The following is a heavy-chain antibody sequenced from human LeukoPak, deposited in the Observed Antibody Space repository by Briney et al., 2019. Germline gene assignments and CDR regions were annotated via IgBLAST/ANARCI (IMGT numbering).Heavy chain of an antibody. Sequence: SETLSLTCTVSGGSISSYYWSWIRQPPGKGLEWIGYIYYSGSTNYNPSLKSRVTISVDTSKNQFSLKLSSVTAADTAVCYCARDGTFGSFDIWGQGTMVTVSS. CDR2: IYYSGST. V-gene: IGHV4-59*01. CDR1: GGSISSYY. J-gene: IGHJ3*02. CDR3: ARDGTFGSFDI. D-gene: IGHD1-26*01.